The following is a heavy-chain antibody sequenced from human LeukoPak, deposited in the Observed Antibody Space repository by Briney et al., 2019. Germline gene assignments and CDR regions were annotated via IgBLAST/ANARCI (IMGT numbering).Heavy chain of an antibody. D-gene: IGHD6-6*01. V-gene: IGHV3-30-3*01. CDR2: ITYDGSNK. CDR1: GFTFSSYA. Sequence: KTGGSLRLSCAASGFTFSSYAMHWVRQAPGKGLEWVAVITYDGSNKYYADSVKGRFTISRDNSKNTLYLQMNSLRAEDTAVYYCAREGAARNLFDYWGQGTLVTVSS. CDR3: AREGAARNLFDY. J-gene: IGHJ4*02.